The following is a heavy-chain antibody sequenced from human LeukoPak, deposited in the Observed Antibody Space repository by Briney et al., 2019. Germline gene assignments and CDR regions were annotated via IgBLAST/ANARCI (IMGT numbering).Heavy chain of an antibody. CDR1: GYTFTTYH. Sequence: ASVKVSCKASGYTFTTYHMHWVRQAPGQGLEWMGWINPNSGATTYAQKFQGSVTMTRDTSISTAYMELSRLGSDDTAVYYCVRSTSGWYPHFDYWGQGTLVTGSS. V-gene: IGHV1-2*02. J-gene: IGHJ4*02. D-gene: IGHD6-19*01. CDR3: VRSTSGWYPHFDY. CDR2: INPNSGAT.